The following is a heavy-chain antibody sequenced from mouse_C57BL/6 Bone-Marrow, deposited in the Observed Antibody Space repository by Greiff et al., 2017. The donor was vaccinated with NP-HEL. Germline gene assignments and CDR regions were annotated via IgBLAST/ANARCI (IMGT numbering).Heavy chain of an antibody. D-gene: IGHD2-5*01. V-gene: IGHV1-80*01. CDR2: IYPGDGDT. CDR3: ARSEDYYSNYVDY. CDR1: GYAFSSYW. Sequence: QVQLQQSGAELVKPGASVKISCKASGYAFSSYWMNWVKQRPGKGLEWIGQIYPGDGDTNYNGKFKGKATLTADKSASTAYMQLSSLTSEDSAVYFCARSEDYYSNYVDYWGQGTTLTVSS. J-gene: IGHJ2*01.